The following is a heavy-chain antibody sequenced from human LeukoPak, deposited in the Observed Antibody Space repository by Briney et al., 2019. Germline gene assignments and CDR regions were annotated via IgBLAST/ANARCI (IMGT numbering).Heavy chain of an antibody. CDR2: IYYRGST. CDR1: GGSISSSSHY. J-gene: IGHJ6*03. V-gene: IGHV4-39*07. D-gene: IGHD3-10*01. Sequence: TPSETLSLTCTVSGGSISSSSHYWGWIRQPPGKGLEWIGSIYYRGSTYYNPSLKSRVTMSVDTSKNQFSLKLSSVTAADTAVYYCARDRVVQGGIHLYYYYYMDVWGKGTTVTISS. CDR3: ARDRVVQGGIHLYYYYYMDV.